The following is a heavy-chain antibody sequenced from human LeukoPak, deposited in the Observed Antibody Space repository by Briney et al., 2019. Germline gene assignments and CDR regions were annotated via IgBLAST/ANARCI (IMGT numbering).Heavy chain of an antibody. D-gene: IGHD4-11*01. V-gene: IGHV4-59*01. Sequence: SETLSLTCSVSGGSISSYYWSWIRQSPGKGLEWIGYIYYSGSTNYNPSLKSRVTISLDTSKSQFSLKLTSVTAADTAVYYCARAPIPCDRSRTDYRFDPWGQGTLVTVAS. J-gene: IGHJ5*02. CDR3: ARAPIPCDRSRTDYRFDP. CDR2: IYYSGST. CDR1: GGSISSYY.